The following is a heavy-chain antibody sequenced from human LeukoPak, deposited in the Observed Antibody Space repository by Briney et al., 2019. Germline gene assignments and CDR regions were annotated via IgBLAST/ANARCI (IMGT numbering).Heavy chain of an antibody. J-gene: IGHJ4*02. V-gene: IGHV3-23*01. Sequence: GGSLRLSCGASGFTFSSYAMTGVRQAPGKGREGVSAMRCSGGSKLYGDPVKGRFNIHRDNPKNTLYLQMNSLRAEDTAVYYCAKSINWNAQGDYWGQGTLVTVSS. CDR1: GFTFSSYA. CDR3: AKSINWNAQGDY. D-gene: IGHD1-20*01. CDR2: MRCSGGSK.